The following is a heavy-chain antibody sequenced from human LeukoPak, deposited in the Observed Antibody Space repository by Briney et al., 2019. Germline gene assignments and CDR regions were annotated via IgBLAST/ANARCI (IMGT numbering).Heavy chain of an antibody. CDR1: GYTFTSYG. Sequence: ASVKVSCKASGYTFTSYGISWVRQAPGQGLEWMGWISAYNGNTNYAQKLQGRVTMTTDTSTSTAYMELRSLRSDDTAVYYCARDRFGDVPYSGFDPWGQGTLVTVSS. J-gene: IGHJ5*02. V-gene: IGHV1-18*01. CDR2: ISAYNGNT. CDR3: ARDRFGDVPYSGFDP. D-gene: IGHD3-10*01.